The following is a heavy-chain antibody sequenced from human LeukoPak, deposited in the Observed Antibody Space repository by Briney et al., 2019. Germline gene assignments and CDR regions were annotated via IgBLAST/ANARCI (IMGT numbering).Heavy chain of an antibody. CDR3: ARDQGYTYGQTHYFDL. CDR2: VYASGTT. J-gene: IGHJ4*02. D-gene: IGHD5-18*01. Sequence: TPSETLSLTCSVSGVSINPYYWSWIRQSAGKGLEWIGRVYASGTTNYHPSLNGRATLSVDMSKNHFSLRLSSVTAADTAVYYCARDQGYTYGQTHYFDLWGQGILVTVSS. CDR1: GVSINPYY. V-gene: IGHV4-4*07.